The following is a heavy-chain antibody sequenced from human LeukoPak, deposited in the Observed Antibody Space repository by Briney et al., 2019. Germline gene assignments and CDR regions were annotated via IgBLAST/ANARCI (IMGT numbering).Heavy chain of an antibody. CDR3: ARVIRSGGSCYSDGMDV. CDR1: GYTFTSYG. Sequence: ASVKVSCKASGYTFTSYGISWVRQAPGQGLEWMGWISAYNGNTNYAQKLQGRVTMTTDTSTSTAYMELRSLRSDDTAVYYCARVIRSGGSCYSDGMDVWGQGTTVTVSS. J-gene: IGHJ6*02. V-gene: IGHV1-18*01. CDR2: ISAYNGNT. D-gene: IGHD2-15*01.